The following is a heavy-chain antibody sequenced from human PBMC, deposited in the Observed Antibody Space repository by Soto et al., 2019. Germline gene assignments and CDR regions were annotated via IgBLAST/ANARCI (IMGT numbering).Heavy chain of an antibody. Sequence: EVQLLESGGGLVEPGGSLRLSCAASGFTFSSYAMSWVRQAPGKGLEWVSAISGSGGNTYYADSVTGRFTISRDNSKXXXXXXXXXXXXXXXXXXXXXXAIINXXXXFDYWGQGTLVTVSS. CDR1: GFTFSSYA. CDR3: XXAIINXXXXFDY. V-gene: IGHV3-23*01. D-gene: IGHD5-12*01. CDR2: ISGSGGNT. J-gene: IGHJ4*02.